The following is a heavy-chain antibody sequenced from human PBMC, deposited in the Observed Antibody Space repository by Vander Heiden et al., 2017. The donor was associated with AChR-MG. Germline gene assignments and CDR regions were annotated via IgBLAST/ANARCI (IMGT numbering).Heavy chain of an antibody. CDR3: ARDSGDYLDY. D-gene: IGHD4-17*01. J-gene: IGHJ4*02. CDR1: GDTFSSYS. Sequence: QVKLVQSGAEVKKPGSSVKLTCKASGDTFSSYSISWGRQAPGQGLEWVGGIIPIFASTNYAQKFQDRVTITADMSTSTTYMELSSLRSEDTAVYYCARDSGDYLDYWGQGTLVTVSS. V-gene: IGHV1-69*06. CDR2: IIPIFAST.